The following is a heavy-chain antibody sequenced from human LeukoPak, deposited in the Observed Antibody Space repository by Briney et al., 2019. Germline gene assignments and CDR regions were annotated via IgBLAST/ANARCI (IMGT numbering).Heavy chain of an antibody. CDR2: ISGGGGST. CDR3: ARESATSGWYDY. D-gene: IGHD6-19*01. V-gene: IGHV3-43*02. J-gene: IGHJ4*02. CDR1: GFIFGNYA. Sequence: GGSLRLSCAAPGFIFGNYAIRWVRQAPGKGLEWVSLISGGGGSTFYADSVRGRFTISRDNTTKSLSPQMNSLRSEDSALYYCARESATSGWYDYWGPGTLVTASS.